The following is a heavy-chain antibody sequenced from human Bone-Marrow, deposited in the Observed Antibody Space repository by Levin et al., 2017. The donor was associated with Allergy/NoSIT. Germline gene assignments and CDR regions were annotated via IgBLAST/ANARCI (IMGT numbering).Heavy chain of an antibody. CDR2: ISDTGSST. J-gene: IGHJ4*02. CDR1: GFDLSRFV. Sequence: GGSLRLSCAASGFDLSRFVMSWVRQAPGKGLEWVISISDTGSSTYEADFVKGRFRISSDTSKNMLHPLMYSLRPHHTGIYYCAKDMGYDSGFFFDSWGQGTLVTVSS. CDR3: AKDMGYDSGFFFDS. V-gene: IGHV3-23*01. D-gene: IGHD3-22*01.